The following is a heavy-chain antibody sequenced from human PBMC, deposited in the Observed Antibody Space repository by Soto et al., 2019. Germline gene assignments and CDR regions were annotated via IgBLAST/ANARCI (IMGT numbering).Heavy chain of an antibody. D-gene: IGHD1-1*01. CDR2: ISYDGDNK. CDR3: ARGTTTSAFSGIDV. Sequence: QVQLVESGGGVVQPGRSLRLSCAASGFTFSYHALNWVRQAPGKGLEWVAVISYDGDNKYSAEAVKGRLTISTDNPKNTVSLQMNSLKTEATPMYFCARGTTTSAFSGIDVWGQGTTVTVSS. J-gene: IGHJ6*02. V-gene: IGHV3-30-3*01. CDR1: GFTFSYHA.